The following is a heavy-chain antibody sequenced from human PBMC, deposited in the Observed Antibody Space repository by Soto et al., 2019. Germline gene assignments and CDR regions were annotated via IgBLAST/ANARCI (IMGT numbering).Heavy chain of an antibody. D-gene: IGHD2-15*01. J-gene: IGHJ5*02. CDR2: ISYDGSNK. V-gene: IGHV3-30*18. CDR1: GFTFSSYG. Sequence: QVQLVESGGGVVQPGRSLRLSCAASGFTFSSYGMHWVRQAPGKGLEWVAVISYDGSNKYYADSVKGRFTISRDNSKNTLYLQMNSLRAEDTAVYYCEKAVVATTDWFDPWGQGTLVTVSS. CDR3: EKAVVATTDWFDP.